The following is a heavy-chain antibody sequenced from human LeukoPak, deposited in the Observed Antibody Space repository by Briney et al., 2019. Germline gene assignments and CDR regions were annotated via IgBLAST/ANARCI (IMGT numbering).Heavy chain of an antibody. Sequence: GGSLRLSCAASGFTFDDYAMHWVRQAPGKGLEWVSGISWNSGSIGYEDSVKGRFTISRDNAKNSLYLQMNSLRAEDTALYYCAKDRGIAAAGTEPFDYWGQGTLVTVSS. J-gene: IGHJ4*02. CDR3: AKDRGIAAAGTEPFDY. CDR2: ISWNSGSI. V-gene: IGHV3-9*01. D-gene: IGHD6-13*01. CDR1: GFTFDDYA.